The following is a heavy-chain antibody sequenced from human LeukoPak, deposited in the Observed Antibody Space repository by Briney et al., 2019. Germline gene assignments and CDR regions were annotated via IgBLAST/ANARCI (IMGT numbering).Heavy chain of an antibody. CDR2: ISAYNGNT. J-gene: IGHJ6*02. CDR1: GYTFTSYG. D-gene: IGHD2-2*01. CDR3: ARAIHPIVVVPAANYYYYGMDV. Sequence: ASVKVSCKASGYTFTSYGISWVRQAPGQGLEWMGWISAYNGNTNYAQKLQGRVTMTTDTSTSTAYMELRSLRFDDTAVYYCARAIHPIVVVPAANYYYYGMDVWGQGTTVTVSS. V-gene: IGHV1-18*04.